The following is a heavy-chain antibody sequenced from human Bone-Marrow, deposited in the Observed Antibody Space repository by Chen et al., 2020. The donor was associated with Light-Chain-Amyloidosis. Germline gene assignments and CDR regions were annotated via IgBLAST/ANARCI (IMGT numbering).Heavy chain of an antibody. CDR1: GYTFTGYY. CDR3: ARYMSPGIAVSGPYGMDV. Sequence: QVQLVQSGAELRKPGASVKVSCKASGYTFTGYYIHWVRQAPGQGLEWVGWVNPHNGCINYAQKFQYWVSMTRHTTVSTVYMELSRLTSDDTAVYFCARYMSPGIAVSGPYGMDVWGQGTTVTVSS. V-gene: IGHV1-2*04. D-gene: IGHD6-19*01. J-gene: IGHJ6*02. CDR2: VNPHNGCI.